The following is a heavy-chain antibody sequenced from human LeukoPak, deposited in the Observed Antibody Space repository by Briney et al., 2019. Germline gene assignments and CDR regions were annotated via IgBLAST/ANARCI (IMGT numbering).Heavy chain of an antibody. J-gene: IGHJ6*03. CDR2: IIPNTAGT. V-gene: IGHV1-2*02. CDR3: ATSAGDYKAGYYYYLGV. CDR1: GYTFTGYY. Sequence: ASVKLSCKASGYTFTGYYFHCVRQALGQAPEWILWIIPNTAGTNYAQKFLGRVTLTWDTSISTAYMELNRLTSDDTAVYFCATSAGDYKAGYYYYLGVWGKGTSVTVSS. D-gene: IGHD4-17*01.